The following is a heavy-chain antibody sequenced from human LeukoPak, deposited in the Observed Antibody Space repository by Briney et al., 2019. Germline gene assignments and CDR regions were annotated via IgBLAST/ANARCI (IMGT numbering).Heavy chain of an antibody. CDR1: GFSFDDYA. Sequence: GRSLRLPCEASGFSFDDYAMHWVRQAPGKGLEWLSIISWNSGYIGYADSVKGRFTISRDNAKNSLYLQMNSLRAEDTAFYYCAKVRGTYSSGYFFDYWGQGALVTVSS. CDR3: AKVRGTYSSGYFFDY. J-gene: IGHJ4*02. V-gene: IGHV3-9*01. D-gene: IGHD6-19*01. CDR2: ISWNSGYI.